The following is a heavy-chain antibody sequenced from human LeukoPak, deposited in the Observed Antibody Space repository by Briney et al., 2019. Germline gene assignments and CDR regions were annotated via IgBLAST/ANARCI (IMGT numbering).Heavy chain of an antibody. J-gene: IGHJ4*02. Sequence: GAPVKVSCKASGGTFSSYAISWVRQAPGQGLEWMGRIIPILGIANYAQKFQGRVTITADKSTSTAYMELSSLRSEDTAVYYCARDGEQFLGYWGQGTLVTVSS. CDR1: GGTFSSYA. CDR2: IIPILGIA. D-gene: IGHD6-19*01. V-gene: IGHV1-69*04. CDR3: ARDGEQFLGY.